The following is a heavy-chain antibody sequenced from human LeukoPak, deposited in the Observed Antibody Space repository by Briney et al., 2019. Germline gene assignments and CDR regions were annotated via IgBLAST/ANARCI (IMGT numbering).Heavy chain of an antibody. D-gene: IGHD5-24*01. V-gene: IGHV3-9*03. Sequence: GGSLRLSCAASGFTFSSYWMHWVRQAPGKGLEWVSGISWNSGSIGYADSVKGRFTISRDNAKNSLYLQMNSLRAEDMALYYCAKDTGDGYNPDAFDIWGQGTMVTVSS. J-gene: IGHJ3*02. CDR2: ISWNSGSI. CDR1: GFTFSSYW. CDR3: AKDTGDGYNPDAFDI.